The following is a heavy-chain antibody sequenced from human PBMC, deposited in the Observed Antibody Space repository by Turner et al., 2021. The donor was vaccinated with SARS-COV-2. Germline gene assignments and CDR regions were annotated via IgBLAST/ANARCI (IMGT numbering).Heavy chain of an antibody. V-gene: IGHV3-30-3*01. D-gene: IGHD3-10*01. J-gene: IGHJ6*02. CDR2: ISYDGINK. CDR1: GFTFSSYA. Sequence: QVQLVESGGGVVQPGRSLRLSCAASGFTFSSYAMPWVRQAPGKGLEWVAVISYDGINKYYADSVKGRFTFSRDNSKNTLYLQMNSLRAEDTAVYYCARATKGNYYYGMDVWGQGTTVTVSS. CDR3: ARATKGNYYYGMDV.